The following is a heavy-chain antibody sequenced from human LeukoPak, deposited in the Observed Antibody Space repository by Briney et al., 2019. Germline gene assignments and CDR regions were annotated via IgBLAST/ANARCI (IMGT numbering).Heavy chain of an antibody. V-gene: IGHV3-30*18. CDR1: GFTFSSYG. CDR3: AKEHDYYDSSGYYRPMPDY. D-gene: IGHD3-22*01. Sequence: PGRSLRLSCAASGFTFSSYGMHWVRQAPGKGLEWVAVISYDGSNKYYADSVKGRFTISRDNSKNTLYLQMNSLRAEDTAVYYCAKEHDYYDSSGYYRPMPDYWGQGTPVTVSS. J-gene: IGHJ4*02. CDR2: ISYDGSNK.